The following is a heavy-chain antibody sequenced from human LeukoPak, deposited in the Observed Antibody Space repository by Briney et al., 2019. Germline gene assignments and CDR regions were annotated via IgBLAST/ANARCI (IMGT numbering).Heavy chain of an antibody. CDR1: GFTVSTNY. Sequence: GGSLRLSCAASGFTVSTNYMSWVRQPAGKGLEWLSVIYTGGTTFYADPVKGRFTISRDNSKNTLYLQMSSLRADDTAVYYCTKLKGWYGEGYCDHWGQGTLVTVSS. D-gene: IGHD3-10*01. V-gene: IGHV3-53*01. CDR3: TKLKGWYGEGYCDH. CDR2: IYTGGTT. J-gene: IGHJ4*02.